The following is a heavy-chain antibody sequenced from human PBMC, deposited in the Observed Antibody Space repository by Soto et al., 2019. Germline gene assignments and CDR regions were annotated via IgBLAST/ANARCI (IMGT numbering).Heavy chain of an antibody. Sequence: EVQLVESGGGLVKPGGSLRLSCAASGFAFNTYTMNWVRQAPGKGLEWVSSIGWGGSDMYYADSVKGRFTISRDNAENSLYLQMNSLRAEDTAVYYWVCGDHRGYWGHGTLVTVSS. J-gene: IGHJ4*01. D-gene: IGHD4-17*01. CDR3: VCGDHRGY. CDR2: IGWGGSDM. CDR1: GFAFNTYT. V-gene: IGHV3-21*01.